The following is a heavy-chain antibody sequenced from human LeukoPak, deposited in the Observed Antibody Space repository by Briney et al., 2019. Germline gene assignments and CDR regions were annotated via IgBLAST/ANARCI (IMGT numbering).Heavy chain of an antibody. J-gene: IGHJ4*02. CDR1: GFTFSSYS. CDR3: AGGYYYDSSGYYLVPFDY. CDR2: ISSSSSYI. Sequence: GGSLRLSCAASGFTFSSYSMNWVRQAPGKGLEWVSSISSSSSYIYYADSVKGRFTISRDNAKNSLYLQMNSLRAEDTAVYYCAGGYYYDSSGYYLVPFDYWGQGTLVTVSS. D-gene: IGHD3-22*01. V-gene: IGHV3-21*01.